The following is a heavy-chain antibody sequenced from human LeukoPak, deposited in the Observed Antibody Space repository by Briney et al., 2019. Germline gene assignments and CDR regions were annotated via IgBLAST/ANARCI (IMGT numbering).Heavy chain of an antibody. CDR3: ARDPPSTTYYDSSGSFDY. CDR1: GYTFTSYG. V-gene: IGHV1-18*01. J-gene: IGHJ4*02. D-gene: IGHD3-22*01. CDR2: ISAYNGNT. Sequence: GASVTVSCKASGYTFTSYGISWVRQAPGQGLEWMGWISAYNGNTNYAQELQGRVTMTTDTSTSTAYMELRSLRSDDTAVYYCARDPPSTTYYDSSGSFDYWGQGTLVTVSS.